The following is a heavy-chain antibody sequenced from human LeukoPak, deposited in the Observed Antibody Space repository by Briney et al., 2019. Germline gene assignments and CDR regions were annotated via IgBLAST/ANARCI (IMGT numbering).Heavy chain of an antibody. D-gene: IGHD3-10*01. J-gene: IGHJ4*02. CDR1: GFTFSSYS. V-gene: IGHV3-21*01. Sequence: GGSLRLSCAASGFTFSSYSMNWVRQAPGKGLEWVSSISSSSSYIYYADSVKGRFTISRDNAKNSLYLQMNSLRAEDTAVYYCARVLGGSGSYSYFDYWGQGTLVTVSS. CDR2: ISSSSSYI. CDR3: ARVLGGSGSYSYFDY.